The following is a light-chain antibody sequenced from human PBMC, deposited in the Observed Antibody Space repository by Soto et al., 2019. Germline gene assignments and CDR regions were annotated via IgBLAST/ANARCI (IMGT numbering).Light chain of an antibody. V-gene: IGKV1-39*01. Sequence: IQLTQSPSSLSASVGDRVTITCRASQGISSYLAWYQQQPGKAPKLLIYAAFTLQSGVPSRFSGSGSGTDFTLTITSLQPADFATYYCQQTYNTPLTFGGGTKVDIK. J-gene: IGKJ4*01. CDR1: QGISSY. CDR3: QQTYNTPLT. CDR2: AAF.